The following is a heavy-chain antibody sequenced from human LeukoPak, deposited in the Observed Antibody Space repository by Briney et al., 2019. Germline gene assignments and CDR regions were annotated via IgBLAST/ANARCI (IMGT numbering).Heavy chain of an antibody. Sequence: ASVKVSCKASGYTFTTYGISWVRQAPGQGLEWMGWISTYNGNTHYAHNNQGTVTMTTDKSTSTAYMELWSLRSDDTAVYYCAREGAGNGPAKTFDYWGQGTLVTVSS. CDR1: GYTFTTYG. J-gene: IGHJ4*02. CDR3: AREGAGNGPAKTFDY. V-gene: IGHV1-18*01. CDR2: ISTYNGNT. D-gene: IGHD3-10*01.